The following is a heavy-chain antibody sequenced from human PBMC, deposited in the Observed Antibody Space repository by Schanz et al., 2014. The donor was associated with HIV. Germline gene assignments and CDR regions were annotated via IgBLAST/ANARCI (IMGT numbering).Heavy chain of an antibody. CDR3: AKGARAHKVTTGVDV. D-gene: IGHD4-17*01. Sequence: VQLLESGGGLVQPGGSLRLSCAASGFTFRSYGMHWVRQAPGKGLEWVAVTWYDGSNKYYADSAKGRFTISRDNSKNTLYLQMNSLRAEDTAVYYCAKGARAHKVTTGVDVWGPGTTVTVSS. V-gene: IGHV3-30*02. CDR2: TWYDGSNK. J-gene: IGHJ6*02. CDR1: GFTFRSYG.